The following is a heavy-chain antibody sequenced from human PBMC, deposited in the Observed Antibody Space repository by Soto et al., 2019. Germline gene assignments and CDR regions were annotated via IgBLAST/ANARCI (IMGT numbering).Heavy chain of an antibody. J-gene: IGHJ3*02. CDR3: ARAYYYDSSGNPEAFDI. D-gene: IGHD3-22*01. V-gene: IGHV4-31*03. CDR2: IYYSGST. Sequence: PSEPLSLTCTVSGGSISSGGYYWSWIRQHPGKGLEWIGYIYYSGSTYYNPSLKSRVTISVDTSKNQFSLKLSSVTAADTAVYYCARAYYYDSSGNPEAFDIWGQGTMVTVSS. CDR1: GGSISSGGYY.